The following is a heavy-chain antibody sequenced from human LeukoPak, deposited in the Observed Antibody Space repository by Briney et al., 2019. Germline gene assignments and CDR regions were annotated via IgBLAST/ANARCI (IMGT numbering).Heavy chain of an antibody. CDR1: GYSFTSYC. D-gene: IGHD1-26*01. J-gene: IGHJ5*02. V-gene: IGHV5-51*01. CDR3: APPPPATCGGFAP. CDR2: IYPGDSDT. Sequence: GESLKISCKGSGYSFTSYCIGWVRQMPGKGLEWMGIIYPGDSDTRYSPSFQGQVTISADKSISTAYLQWSSLKASDTAMYYCAPPPPATCGGFAPGAQEPWVPVSS.